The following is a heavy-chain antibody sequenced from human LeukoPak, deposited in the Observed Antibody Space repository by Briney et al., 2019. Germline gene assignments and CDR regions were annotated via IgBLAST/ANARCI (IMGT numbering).Heavy chain of an antibody. J-gene: IGHJ4*02. CDR1: GFTFGDYA. D-gene: IGHD6-19*01. V-gene: IGHV3-30*04. CDR2: ISYDGSNK. Sequence: PGGSLRLSCTTSGFTFGDYAMSWVRQAPGKGLEWVAVISYDGSNKYYADSVKGRFTISRDNSKNTLYLQMNSLRAEDTAVYYCAKDRQMQWLVNYFDYWGQGTLVTVSS. CDR3: AKDRQMQWLVNYFDY.